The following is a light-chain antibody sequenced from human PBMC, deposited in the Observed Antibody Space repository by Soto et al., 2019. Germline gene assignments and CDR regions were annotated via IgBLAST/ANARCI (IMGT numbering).Light chain of an antibody. J-gene: IGKJ1*01. Sequence: DIQMTQSPSILSASVGDRVTVTCRASQSISSWLAWYQQKPGKAPNLLIHKASHLESGVPSRFSGSGSGTEFTLTISSLQAEDFGTYYCQQYDSYSWTFGQGTKVDI. CDR2: KAS. V-gene: IGKV1-5*03. CDR3: QQYDSYSWT. CDR1: QSISSW.